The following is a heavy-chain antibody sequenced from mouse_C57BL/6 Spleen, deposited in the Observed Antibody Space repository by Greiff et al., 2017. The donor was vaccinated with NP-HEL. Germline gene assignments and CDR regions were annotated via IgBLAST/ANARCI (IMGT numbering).Heavy chain of an antibody. V-gene: IGHV1-69*01. CDR2: IDPSDSYT. CDR3: ARSGWITTRSYWYFDV. CDR1: GYTFTSYW. J-gene: IGHJ1*03. D-gene: IGHD2-4*01. Sequence: QVQLQQPGAELVMPGASVKLSCKASGYTFTSYWMHWVKQRPGQGLEWIGEIDPSDSYTNYNQKFKGKSTLTVDKSSSTAYMQLSILTSEDSAVYYCARSGWITTRSYWYFDVWGTGTTVTVSS.